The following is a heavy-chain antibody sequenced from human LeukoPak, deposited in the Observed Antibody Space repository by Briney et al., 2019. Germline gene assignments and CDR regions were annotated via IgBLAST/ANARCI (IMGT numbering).Heavy chain of an antibody. CDR1: GYTFTGYY. Sequence: ASVKVSCKASGYTFTGYYIHWVRQAPGQGLEWMGWINPNSGGTNYAQKFQGRVTMTRDTSISTAYMELSRLRSDDTAVYYCARVSGSPSRYYYGMDVWGQGTTVTVSS. J-gene: IGHJ6*02. CDR2: INPNSGGT. CDR3: ARVSGSPSRYYYGMDV. V-gene: IGHV1-2*02. D-gene: IGHD1-26*01.